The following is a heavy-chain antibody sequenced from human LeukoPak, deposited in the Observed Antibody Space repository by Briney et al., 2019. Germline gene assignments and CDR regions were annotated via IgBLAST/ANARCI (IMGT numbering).Heavy chain of an antibody. CDR1: GGSFSGYY. D-gene: IGHD3-10*01. CDR2: IYYSGST. J-gene: IGHJ4*02. V-gene: IGHV4-59*01. Sequence: PSETLSLTCAVYGGSFSGYYWSWIRQPPGKGLEWIGYIYYSGSTNYNPSLKSRVTISVDTSKNQFSLKLSSVTAADTAVYYCASRTGFGEFDYWGQGTLVTVSS. CDR3: ASRTGFGEFDY.